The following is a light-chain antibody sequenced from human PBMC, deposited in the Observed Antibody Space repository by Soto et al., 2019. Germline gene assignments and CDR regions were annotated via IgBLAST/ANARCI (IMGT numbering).Light chain of an antibody. CDR2: RND. Sequence: QSVVTQPPSASGTPGQRVTISCSGSSSNIGTNYAYWFQQLPGTAPKLLIYRNDQRPSGVPDRFSGSKSGTSASLAISGLQSEDEAGYYCAAWDGSLSAWVFGGGTKLTVL. CDR1: SSNIGTNY. V-gene: IGLV1-47*01. J-gene: IGLJ3*02. CDR3: AAWDGSLSAWV.